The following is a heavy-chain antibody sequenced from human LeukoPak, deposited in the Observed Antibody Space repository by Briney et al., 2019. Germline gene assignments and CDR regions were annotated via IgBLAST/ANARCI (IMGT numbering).Heavy chain of an antibody. Sequence: PGGSLRLSCAASGFTFSSYGMYWVRQAPGKGLEWVAFIRYDGSNKYYADSVKGRFTVSRDNSKNTLYLQMNSLRAEDTAVYYCARDGMGYDSSGYGYFDYWGQGTLVTVSS. CDR2: IRYDGSNK. D-gene: IGHD3-22*01. CDR1: GFTFSSYG. J-gene: IGHJ4*02. CDR3: ARDGMGYDSSGYGYFDY. V-gene: IGHV3-30*02.